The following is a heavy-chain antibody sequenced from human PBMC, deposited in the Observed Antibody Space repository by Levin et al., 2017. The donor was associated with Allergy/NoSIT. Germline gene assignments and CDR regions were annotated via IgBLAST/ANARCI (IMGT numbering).Heavy chain of an antibody. CDR2: ISYDGSNK. J-gene: IGHJ4*02. V-gene: IGHV3-30-3*01. D-gene: IGHD5-18*01. Sequence: GGSLRLSCAASGFTFSSYAMHWVRQAPGKGLEWVAVISYDGSNKYYADSVKGRFTISGDNSTNTLYLQMNSLRAEDTAVYYCARAGAMVTQDFDYWGQGTLVTVSS. CDR1: GFTFSSYA. CDR3: ARAGAMVTQDFDY.